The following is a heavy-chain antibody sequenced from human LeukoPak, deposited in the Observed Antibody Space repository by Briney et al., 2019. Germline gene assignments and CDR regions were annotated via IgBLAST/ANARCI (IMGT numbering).Heavy chain of an antibody. CDR3: ARASQETVVVTADSAAPIHVYNWFDP. V-gene: IGHV4-59*08. Sequence: PSETLSLTCAVSGGSISTYYWSWIRQPPGRGLEWIGSIHYSGSTSYNSSLKSRVTISVDTSKNQFSLKLSSVTAADTAVYYCARASQETVVVTADSAAPIHVYNWFDPWGQGTLVTVSS. CDR1: GGSISTYY. CDR2: IHYSGST. D-gene: IGHD2-21*02. J-gene: IGHJ5*02.